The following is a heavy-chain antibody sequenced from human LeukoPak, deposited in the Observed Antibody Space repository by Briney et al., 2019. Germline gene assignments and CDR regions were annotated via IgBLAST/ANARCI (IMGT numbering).Heavy chain of an antibody. V-gene: IGHV1-18*01. CDR2: ISGYNGNT. D-gene: IGHD4-17*01. J-gene: IGHJ4*02. Sequence: ASVMVSCKASGYTFINHGTSWVRQAPGQGLEWMGWISGYNGNTNYVQKFRGRITMTTDTSTSTAYLQLRSLSSDDTALYYCARDLSLGRHRDGEPFDSWGQGTLVTVSS. CDR3: ARDLSLGRHRDGEPFDS. CDR1: GYTFINHG.